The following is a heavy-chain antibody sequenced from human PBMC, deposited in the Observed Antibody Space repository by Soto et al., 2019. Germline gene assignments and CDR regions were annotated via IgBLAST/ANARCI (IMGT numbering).Heavy chain of an antibody. CDR1: GDSISSYY. Sequence: PSETLSLTCTVSGDSISSYYWSWIRQPPGKGLEWIGYIYYTGSTSYNPSLRSRVTISLDTSKSQLSLKLSSVTAADTAVYYCAREWSSFDYWGQGTLVTVSS. CDR3: AREWSSFDY. D-gene: IGHD3-10*01. J-gene: IGHJ4*02. CDR2: IYYTGST. V-gene: IGHV4-59*01.